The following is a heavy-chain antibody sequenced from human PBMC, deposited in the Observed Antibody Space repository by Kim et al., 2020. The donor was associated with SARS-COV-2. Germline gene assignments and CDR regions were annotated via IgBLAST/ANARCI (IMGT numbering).Heavy chain of an antibody. V-gene: IGHV3-15*01. D-gene: IGHD4-17*01. J-gene: IGHJ6*02. CDR3: ATELERYGDYALYYYYGMDV. Sequence: RFTISRDNSKNTLYLQMNSLKTEDTAVYYCATELERYGDYALYYYYGMDVWGQGTTVTVSS.